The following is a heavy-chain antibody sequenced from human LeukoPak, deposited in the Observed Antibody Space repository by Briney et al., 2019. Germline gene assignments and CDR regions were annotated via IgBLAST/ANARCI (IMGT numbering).Heavy chain of an antibody. J-gene: IGHJ4*02. CDR3: ARLYYGSGSLYYFDY. V-gene: IGHV5-51*01. Sequence: GESLKISCKGSGYSFTSYWIGWVRQMPGKGLEWMGIIYPGDSDTRYSPSFQGQVTISADKSIITAYLQWSSLKASDTAMYYCARLYYGSGSLYYFDYWGQGTLVTVSS. CDR2: IYPGDSDT. CDR1: GYSFTSYW. D-gene: IGHD3-10*01.